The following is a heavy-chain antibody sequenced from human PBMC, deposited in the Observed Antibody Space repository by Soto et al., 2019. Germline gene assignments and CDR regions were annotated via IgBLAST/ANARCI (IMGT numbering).Heavy chain of an antibody. Sequence: GESLKISCQGSGYSFTSYWIAWVRQMPGKGLEWMGIIYPGDSDTRYSPSFQGQVTMSADKSISTAYLQWSSLKASDTAMYYCATRGLGSSSWHLFDPWGQGTLVTVSS. CDR1: GYSFTSYW. D-gene: IGHD6-13*01. CDR2: IYPGDSDT. V-gene: IGHV5-51*01. CDR3: ATRGLGSSSWHLFDP. J-gene: IGHJ5*02.